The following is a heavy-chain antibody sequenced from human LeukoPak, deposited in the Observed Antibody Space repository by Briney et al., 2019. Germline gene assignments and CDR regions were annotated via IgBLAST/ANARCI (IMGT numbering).Heavy chain of an antibody. D-gene: IGHD5-18*01. Sequence: GGSLRLSCAASGFTSSSYWMSWVRQAPGKGLEWVANIKQDGSEKYYVDSVKGRFTISRDNAKNSLYLQMNSLRAEDTAVYYCARADTAMVRIKDEYFQHWGQGTLVTVSS. CDR1: GFTSSSYW. CDR2: IKQDGSEK. J-gene: IGHJ1*01. V-gene: IGHV3-7*03. CDR3: ARADTAMVRIKDEYFQH.